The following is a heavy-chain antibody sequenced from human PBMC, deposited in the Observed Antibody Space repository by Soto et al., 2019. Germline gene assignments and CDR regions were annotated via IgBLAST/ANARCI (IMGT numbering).Heavy chain of an antibody. J-gene: IGHJ3*02. CDR1: GGTFSSYA. D-gene: IGHD1-26*01. CDR2: IIPIFGTA. CDR3: ARGPVGATPVDAFDI. Sequence: SVKVSCKASGGTFSSYAISWVRQAPGQGLEWMGGIIPIFGTANYAQKFQGRVTITADESTSTAYMELSSLRSEDTAVYYCARGPVGATPVDAFDIWGQGTMVTVSS. V-gene: IGHV1-69*13.